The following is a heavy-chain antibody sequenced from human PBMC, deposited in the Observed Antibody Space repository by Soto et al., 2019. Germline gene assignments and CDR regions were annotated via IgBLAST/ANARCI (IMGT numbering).Heavy chain of an antibody. J-gene: IGHJ4*02. V-gene: IGHV1-24*01. CDR2: FDPEDGET. CDR1: GYTLTELS. D-gene: IGHD3-22*01. Sequence: ASVKVSCKVSGYTLTELSMHWVRQAPGKGLEWMGGFDPEDGETIYAQKFQGRVTMTEDTSTDTAYMELSSLRSEDTAVYYCATSSLFYYHSSGPMYWGQGTLVTVSS. CDR3: ATSSLFYYHSSGPMY.